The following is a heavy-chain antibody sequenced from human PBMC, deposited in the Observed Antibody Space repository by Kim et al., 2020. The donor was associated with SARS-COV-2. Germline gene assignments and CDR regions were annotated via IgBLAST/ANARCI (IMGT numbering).Heavy chain of an antibody. CDR1: GYTFTSYG. CDR3: ARDRGYYDSSGYYLPYYYYGMDV. J-gene: IGHJ6*02. CDR2: INAGNGNT. V-gene: IGHV1-3*01. Sequence: ASVKVSCKASGYTFTSYGIHWVRQAPGQRLEWMGWINAGNGNTKNSQKSQGRVTITRDTSASTAYMELTSLRSEDTAVYYCARDRGYYDSSGYYLPYYYYGMDVWGQGTTVTVSS. D-gene: IGHD3-22*01.